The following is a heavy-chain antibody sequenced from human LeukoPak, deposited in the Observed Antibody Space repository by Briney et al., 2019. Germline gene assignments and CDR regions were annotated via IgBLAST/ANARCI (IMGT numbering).Heavy chain of an antibody. CDR2: VYYNGRT. Sequence: SETLSLTCTVSGGSINTDSYYWGWIRQPPGKGLEWIGSVYYNGRTYYNPSLKSRVTISVDTSKNQFSLKLSSVTAADTAVYYCARHLNWGWDYYYYGMDVWGQGTTVTVSS. J-gene: IGHJ6*02. V-gene: IGHV4-39*01. D-gene: IGHD7-27*01. CDR1: GGSINTDSYY. CDR3: ARHLNWGWDYYYYGMDV.